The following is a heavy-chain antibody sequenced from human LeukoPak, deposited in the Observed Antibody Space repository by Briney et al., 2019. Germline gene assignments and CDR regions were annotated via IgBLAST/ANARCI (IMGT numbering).Heavy chain of an antibody. J-gene: IGHJ4*02. CDR2: ISAYNGNT. CDR3: ARDRIIRVGATSEFDY. D-gene: IGHD1-26*01. CDR1: GYTFTSYG. Sequence: ASVKVSCKASGYTFTSYGISWVRQAPGQGLEWMGWISAYNGNTNYAQKLQGRVTMTTDTSTSTAYMELRSLRSDDTAVYYCARDRIIRVGATSEFDYWGQGTLVTVSS. V-gene: IGHV1-18*01.